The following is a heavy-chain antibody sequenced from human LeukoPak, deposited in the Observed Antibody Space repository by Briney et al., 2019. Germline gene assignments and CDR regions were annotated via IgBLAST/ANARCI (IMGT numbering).Heavy chain of an antibody. D-gene: IGHD1-7*01. Sequence: GGSLRLSCAASGFTFSEYAMHWVRQAPGKGLEWVAIISYDGNNKYYADSVKGRFTISRDNSKNTLYLQMNSLRAEDAALYYCAKNRVIFNWNYAYYFDYWGQGTLATVSS. J-gene: IGHJ4*02. CDR1: GFTFSEYA. CDR2: ISYDGNNK. V-gene: IGHV3-30*18. CDR3: AKNRVIFNWNYAYYFDY.